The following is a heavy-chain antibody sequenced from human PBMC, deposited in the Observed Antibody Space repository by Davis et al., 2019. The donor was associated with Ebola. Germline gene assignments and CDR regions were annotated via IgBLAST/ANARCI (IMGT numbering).Heavy chain of an antibody. CDR2: IIGSGGRT. CDR3: AKADSRGYYTFDY. Sequence: GESLKISCTASGFTFSTYAMSWVRQAPGKGLEWVSGIIGSGGRTYYADSVKGRFTISRDNSKNTLYLQMNSLRVEDTAVYYCAKADSRGYYTFDYWGQGTLVTVSS. J-gene: IGHJ4*02. V-gene: IGHV3-23*01. CDR1: GFTFSTYA. D-gene: IGHD3-22*01.